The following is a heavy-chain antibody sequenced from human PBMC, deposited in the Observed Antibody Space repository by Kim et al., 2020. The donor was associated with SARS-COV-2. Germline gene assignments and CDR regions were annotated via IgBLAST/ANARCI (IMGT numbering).Heavy chain of an antibody. Sequence: SVKARLTISRDNSKNTLYLQMNSLRAEDTAVYYCARDAVPAAIGVNWFDPWGQGTLVTVSS. V-gene: IGHV3-30*07. D-gene: IGHD2-2*01. CDR3: ARDAVPAAIGVNWFDP. J-gene: IGHJ5*02.